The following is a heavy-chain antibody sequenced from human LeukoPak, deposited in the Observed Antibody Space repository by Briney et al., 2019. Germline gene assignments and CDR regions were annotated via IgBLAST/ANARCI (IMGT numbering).Heavy chain of an antibody. V-gene: IGHV3-23*01. CDR2: ISGSGGST. CDR1: GFTFSSYA. J-gene: IGHJ4*02. CDR3: ATVSRANQWLLTE. Sequence: GGSLRLSCAASGFTFSSYAMSWVRQAPGKGLEWVSAISGSGGSTYYADSVKGRFTISRDNSKNTLYLQMNSLRAEDTAVYYCATVSRANQWLLTEWGQGTLVTVSS. D-gene: IGHD6-19*01.